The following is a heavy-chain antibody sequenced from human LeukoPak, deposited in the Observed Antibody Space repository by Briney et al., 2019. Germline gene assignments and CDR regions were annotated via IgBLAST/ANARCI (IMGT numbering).Heavy chain of an antibody. J-gene: IGHJ5*02. CDR2: INHSGST. Sequence: SETLSLTCAVYGGSFSGYYWSWIRQPPGKGLEWIGEINHSGSTNYNPSLKSRVTISVDTSKNQFSLKLSSVTAADTAVYYCARDQKRVTMVRGPYNWFDPWGQGTLVTVSS. CDR1: GGSFSGYY. CDR3: ARDQKRVTMVRGPYNWFDP. V-gene: IGHV4-34*01. D-gene: IGHD3-10*01.